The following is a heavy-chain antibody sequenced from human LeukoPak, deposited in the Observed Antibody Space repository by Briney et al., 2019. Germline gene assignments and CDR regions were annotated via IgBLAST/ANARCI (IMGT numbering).Heavy chain of an antibody. Sequence: GASVKVSCKASGYTFTGYYMHWVRQAPGQGLEWMGWINPNSGGTNYAQKFQGRVTMTRDTSISTAYMELSRLRSDDTAVYYCAREIRIAAAGHFDYWGQGTLVTVSS. CDR2: INPNSGGT. CDR3: AREIRIAAAGHFDY. D-gene: IGHD6-13*01. CDR1: GYTFTGYY. J-gene: IGHJ4*02. V-gene: IGHV1-2*02.